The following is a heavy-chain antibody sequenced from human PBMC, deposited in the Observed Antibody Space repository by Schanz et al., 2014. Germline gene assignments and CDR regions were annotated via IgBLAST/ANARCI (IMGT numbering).Heavy chain of an antibody. D-gene: IGHD3-22*01. CDR1: GYSFISHA. CDR2: INAANGNT. J-gene: IGHJ5*02. CDR3: AREVGLYDRGWFDP. V-gene: IGHV1-3*01. Sequence: QVQLVQSGAEVKKPGASVKVSCKASGYSFISHAIHWVRQAPGQRLEWTGWINAANGNTEYSQKFQGRVTITRDTLASTAYMELSSLRSEDTAVYYCAREVGLYDRGWFDPWGQGTLXTVSS.